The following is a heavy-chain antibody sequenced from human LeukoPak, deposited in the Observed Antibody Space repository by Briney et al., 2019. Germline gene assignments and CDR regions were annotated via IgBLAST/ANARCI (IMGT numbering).Heavy chain of an antibody. CDR1: GYRFTGYY. CDR3: ATPGVVVAHPWSY. V-gene: IGHV1-2*02. D-gene: IGHD2-15*01. Sequence: ASVKVSCKASGYRFTGYYMHWVRQAPGQGLEWMGWINPNSGGTNYAQKFQGRVTITADESTSTAYMELSSLRSEDTAVYYCATPGVVVAHPWSYWGQGTLVTVSS. CDR2: INPNSGGT. J-gene: IGHJ4*02.